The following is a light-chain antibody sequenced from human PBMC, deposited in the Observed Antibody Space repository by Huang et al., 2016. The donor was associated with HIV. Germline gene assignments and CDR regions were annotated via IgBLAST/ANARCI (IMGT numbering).Light chain of an antibody. Sequence: DIQMTQSPSSLSASVGDRVTSTCQASQDISNYLNWYQQKPGKAPKLLIYDASNLETGVPSRFSGSRSGTHFTFTINNLQPEDIATYYCQQYDNLHTFGQGTKLEIK. CDR3: QQYDNLHT. J-gene: IGKJ2*01. CDR2: DAS. V-gene: IGKV1-33*01. CDR1: QDISNY.